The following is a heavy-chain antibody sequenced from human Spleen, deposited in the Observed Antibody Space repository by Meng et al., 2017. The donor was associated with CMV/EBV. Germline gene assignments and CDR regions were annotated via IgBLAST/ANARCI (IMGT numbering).Heavy chain of an antibody. V-gene: IGHV5-51*01. CDR3: ARGSFYSSSWYGVYYYYGMDV. J-gene: IGHJ6*02. CDR1: GYSFSSFS. Sequence: GGSLRLSCKGSGYSFSSFSIAWVRQMPGKGLEWMGIIYPGDSDTRYSPSFQGQVTISADKSISTAYLQWSSLKASDTAMYYCARGSFYSSSWYGVYYYYGMDVWGQGTTVTVSS. D-gene: IGHD6-13*01. CDR2: IYPGDSDT.